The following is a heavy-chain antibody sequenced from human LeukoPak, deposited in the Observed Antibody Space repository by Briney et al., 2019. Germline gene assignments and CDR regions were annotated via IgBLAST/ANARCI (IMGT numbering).Heavy chain of an antibody. D-gene: IGHD1-26*01. CDR2: IDSGGTT. CDR3: ATDRGR. Sequence: PGGSLKLSCAASGFSVGGNSMNWVRRAPGKGLEWVSVIDSGGTTYYADSVRGRFIISRDNSKNTLYLQMNSLRAEDTAVYYCATDRGRWGQGTLVTVSS. V-gene: IGHV3-53*01. J-gene: IGHJ4*02. CDR1: GFSVGGNS.